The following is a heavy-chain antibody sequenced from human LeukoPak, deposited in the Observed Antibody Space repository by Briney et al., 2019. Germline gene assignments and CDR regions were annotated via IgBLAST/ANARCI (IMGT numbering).Heavy chain of an antibody. CDR3: ARQVWQQLVRDYYGMDV. D-gene: IGHD6-13*01. CDR2: ISAYNGNT. J-gene: IGHJ6*02. V-gene: IGHV1-18*01. CDR1: GYTFTSYG. Sequence: ASVKVSCKASGYTFTSYGISWVRQAPGQGPEWMGWISAYNGNTNYAQKLQGRVTMTTDTSTSTAYMELRSLRSDDTAVYYCARQVWQQLVRDYYGMDVWGQGTTVTVSS.